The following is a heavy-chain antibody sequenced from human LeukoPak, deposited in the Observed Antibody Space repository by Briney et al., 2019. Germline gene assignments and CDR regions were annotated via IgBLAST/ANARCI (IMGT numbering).Heavy chain of an antibody. V-gene: IGHV3-9*01. J-gene: IGHJ4*02. CDR3: ASGLDCTNGVCPFDY. D-gene: IGHD2-8*01. CDR2: ISWNSGSI. Sequence: PGRSLRLSCAASGFTFDDYAMHWVRQAPGKGLEWVSGISWNSGSIGYADSVKGRFTISRGNAKNSLYLQMDSLRAEDTALYYCASGLDCTNGVCPFDYWGQGTLVTVSS. CDR1: GFTFDDYA.